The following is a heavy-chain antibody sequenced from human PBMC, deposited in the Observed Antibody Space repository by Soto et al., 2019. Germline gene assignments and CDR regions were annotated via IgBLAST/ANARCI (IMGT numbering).Heavy chain of an antibody. Sequence: PSETLSLTCTFSNDSIRSGTYYCAWIRQPPGRGLEWIGSLSYLGTTDYNPSLKSRVTISKDASKNQFSLKLSSVTAADTAVYYCATGWSDSGWYEEQFWGQGTLVTVS. CDR2: LSYLGTT. D-gene: IGHD6-19*01. CDR3: ATGWSDSGWYEEQF. J-gene: IGHJ4*02. CDR1: NDSIRSGTYY. V-gene: IGHV4-39*01.